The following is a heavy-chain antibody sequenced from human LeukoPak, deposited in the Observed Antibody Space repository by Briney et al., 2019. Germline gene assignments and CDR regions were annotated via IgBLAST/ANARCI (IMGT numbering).Heavy chain of an antibody. CDR3: ARDLTGPYDH. CDR1: GFTVSTYW. D-gene: IGHD3-22*01. Sequence: PGGSLRLSCAASGFTVSTYWMHWVRQAPGKGLVWVARINVEGNYIDYAESVKGRFTISRDSAKNTLYLQMNSRRAEDTAVYSCARDLTGPYDHWGQGTLVTVSS. V-gene: IGHV3-74*01. J-gene: IGHJ4*02. CDR2: INVEGNYI.